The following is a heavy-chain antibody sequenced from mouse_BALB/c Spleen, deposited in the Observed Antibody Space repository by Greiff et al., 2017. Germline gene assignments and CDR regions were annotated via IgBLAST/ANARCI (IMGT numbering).Heavy chain of an antibody. CDR1: GFNIKDTY. Sequence: EVQLQQSGAELVKPGASVKLSCTASGFNIKDTYMHWVKQRPEQGLEWIGRIDPANGNTKYDPKFQGKATITADTSSNTAYLQLSSLTSEDTAVYYCARTMITTGANFDYWGQGTTLTVSS. CDR2: IDPANGNT. D-gene: IGHD2-4*01. V-gene: IGHV14-3*02. J-gene: IGHJ2*01. CDR3: ARTMITTGANFDY.